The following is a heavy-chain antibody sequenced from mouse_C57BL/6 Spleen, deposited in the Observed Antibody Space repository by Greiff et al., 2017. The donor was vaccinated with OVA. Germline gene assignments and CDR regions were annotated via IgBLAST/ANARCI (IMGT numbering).Heavy chain of an antibody. CDR2: IDPENGDT. D-gene: IGHD1-1*01. J-gene: IGHJ4*01. V-gene: IGHV14-4*01. CDR3: TRYYPPYAMDY. Sequence: EVQLQQSGAELVRPGASVKLSCTASGFNIKDDYMHWVKQRPEQGLEWIGWIDPENGDTEYASKFQGKATITADTSSNTAYLQLSSLTSEDTAVYYCTRYYPPYAMDYWGQGTSVTVSS. CDR1: GFNIKDDY.